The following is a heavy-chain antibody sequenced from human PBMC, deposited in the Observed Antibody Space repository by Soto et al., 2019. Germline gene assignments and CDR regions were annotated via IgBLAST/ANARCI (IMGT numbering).Heavy chain of an antibody. CDR2: ISGSGSST. CDR1: GFTFRSYA. V-gene: IGHV3-23*01. D-gene: IGHD4-17*01. Sequence: ESGGGLAQPGGSLRLSCAASGFTFRSYAMSWVRQAPGKGLDWVSSISGSGSSTYYADSVKGRFTISRDNSKNTLYLQINSLGAEDTAVYYCAKYRGAYKTTPDYWGQGTLVTVSS. CDR3: AKYRGAYKTTPDY. J-gene: IGHJ4*02.